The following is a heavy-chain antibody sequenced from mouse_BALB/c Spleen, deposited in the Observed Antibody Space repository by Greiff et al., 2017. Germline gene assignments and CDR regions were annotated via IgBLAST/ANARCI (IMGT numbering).Heavy chain of an antibody. V-gene: IGHV5-17*02. CDR3: ARGGELDY. CDR1: GFTFSSFG. J-gene: IGHJ2*01. Sequence: EVQLVESGGGLVQPGGSRKLSCAASGFTFSSFGMHWVRQAPEKGLEWVAYISSGSSTIYYADTVKGRFTISRDNPKNTLFLQMTSLRSEDTAMYYCARGGELDYWGQGTTLTVSS. CDR2: ISSGSSTI.